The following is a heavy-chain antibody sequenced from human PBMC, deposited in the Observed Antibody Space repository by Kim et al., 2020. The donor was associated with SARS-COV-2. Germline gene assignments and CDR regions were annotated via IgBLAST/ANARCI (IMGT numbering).Heavy chain of an antibody. D-gene: IGHD6-19*01. V-gene: IGHV4-59*12. CDR2: IYDSGSN. CDR3: AGHRYSCGTIAYYMDV. CDR1: RGSISSYY. Sequence: SETLSLTCSVSRGSISSYYWNWIRQPPGKGLEWIGNIYDSGSNNYNPSLKSRVTIKADTSKNHFSLRLRSVTAADTAVYYCAGHRYSCGTIAYYMDVWGKGTTVTVSS. J-gene: IGHJ6*03.